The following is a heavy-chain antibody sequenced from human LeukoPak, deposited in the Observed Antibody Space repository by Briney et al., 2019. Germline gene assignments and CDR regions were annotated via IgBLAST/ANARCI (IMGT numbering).Heavy chain of an antibody. CDR1: GFTFDDYA. CDR3: ARDATVYYYYYMDV. CDR2: ISWNSGSI. V-gene: IGHV3-9*01. J-gene: IGHJ6*03. D-gene: IGHD4-17*01. Sequence: GGSLRLSCAASGFTFDDYAMHWVRQAPGKGLEWVSGISWNSGSIGYADSVKGRFTISRDNAKNSLYLQMNSLRAEDTAVYYCARDATVYYYYYMDVWGKGTTVTISS.